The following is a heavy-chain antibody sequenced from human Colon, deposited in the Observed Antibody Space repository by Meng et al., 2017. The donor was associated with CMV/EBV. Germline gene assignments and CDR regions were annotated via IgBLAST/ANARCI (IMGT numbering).Heavy chain of an antibody. CDR2: VSRDSAIYT. V-gene: IGHV3-11*06. CDR3: TREGGAKRFDS. J-gene: IGHJ4*02. Sequence: QVSWGESGGDLVKPGVSLRLSCAASGFTFSDDYMHWVRQAPGKGLEWISYVSRDSAIYTKYADSVRGRFTVSRDNAKNSLYLQMNNLRAEDTAVYYCTREGGAKRFDSWGQGTLVTVSS. D-gene: IGHD3-16*01. CDR1: GFTFSDDY.